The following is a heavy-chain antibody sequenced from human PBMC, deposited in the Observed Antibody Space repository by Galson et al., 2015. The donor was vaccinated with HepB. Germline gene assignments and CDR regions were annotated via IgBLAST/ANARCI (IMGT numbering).Heavy chain of an antibody. CDR2: INPNSGGT. CDR1: GYTFTGYY. CDR3: ARVLADTAMVALDY. V-gene: IGHV1-2*06. Sequence: SVKVSCKASGYTFTGYYMHWVRQAPGQGLEWMGRINPNSGGTNYAQKFQGRVTMTRDTSISTAYMELSRLRSDDTAVYYCARVLADTAMVALDYWGQGTLVTVSS. J-gene: IGHJ4*02. D-gene: IGHD5-18*01.